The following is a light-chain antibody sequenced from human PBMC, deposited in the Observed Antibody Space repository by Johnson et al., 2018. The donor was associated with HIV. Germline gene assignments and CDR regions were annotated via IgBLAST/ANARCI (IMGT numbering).Light chain of an antibody. J-gene: IGLJ1*01. CDR3: GTWDSSLSAEV. Sequence: QSVLTQPPSVSAAPGQKVTISCSGSSSNIGNNYISWYQQLPGTAPKLLIYDNNKRPSGIPDRFSGSKSGPSATPGIPRLQTGDEADYYCGTWDSSLSAEVFGTGTKVTVL. CDR2: DNN. V-gene: IGLV1-51*01. CDR1: SSNIGNNY.